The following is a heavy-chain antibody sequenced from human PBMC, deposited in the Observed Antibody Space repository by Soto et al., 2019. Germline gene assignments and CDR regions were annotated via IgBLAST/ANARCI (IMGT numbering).Heavy chain of an antibody. Sequence: GGSLRLSCAATGFTFSNYGMHWVRQTPGKGLEWVAVISYDGSHQFYTDSVKGRFTISRDNSKNTLYLQMNSLKTEDTAMYYCAKDPKCCTIGSHFLDNWFDPWGQGTLVTVS. J-gene: IGHJ5*02. CDR3: AKDPKCCTIGSHFLDNWFDP. CDR2: ISYDGSHQ. V-gene: IGHV3-30*18. CDR1: GFTFSNYG. D-gene: IGHD2-8*01.